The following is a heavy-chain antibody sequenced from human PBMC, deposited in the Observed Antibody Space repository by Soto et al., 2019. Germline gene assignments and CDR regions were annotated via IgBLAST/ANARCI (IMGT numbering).Heavy chain of an antibody. V-gene: IGHV3-33*01. CDR2: IWYDRSNK. J-gene: IGHJ6*02. CDR3: AREYSSSAMDV. CDR1: GFTFSSYG. D-gene: IGHD6-6*01. Sequence: QVQLVESGGGVVQPGRSLRLSCAASGFTFSSYGMHWVRQAPGKGLEWVAVIWYDRSNKYYADSVKGRFTISRDNSKNTLYLQMNSLRAEDTAVYYCAREYSSSAMDVWGQGTTVTVSS.